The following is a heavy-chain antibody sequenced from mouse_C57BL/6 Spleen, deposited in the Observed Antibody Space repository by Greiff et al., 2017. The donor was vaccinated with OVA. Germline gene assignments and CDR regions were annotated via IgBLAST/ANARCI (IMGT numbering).Heavy chain of an antibody. Sequence: EVKLQESGEGLVKPGGSLKLSCAASGFTFSSYAMSWVRQTPEKRLEWVAYISSGGDYIYYADTVKGRFTISRDNARNTLYLQMSSLKSEDTAMYYCTRDGNYGSSYEGFAYWGQGTLVTVSA. V-gene: IGHV5-9-1*02. CDR1: GFTFSSYA. CDR3: TRDGNYGSSYEGFAY. CDR2: ISSGGDYI. J-gene: IGHJ3*01. D-gene: IGHD1-1*01.